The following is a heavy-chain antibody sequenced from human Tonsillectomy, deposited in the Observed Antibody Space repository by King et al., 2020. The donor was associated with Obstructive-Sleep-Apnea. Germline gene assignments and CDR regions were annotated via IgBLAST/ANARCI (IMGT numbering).Heavy chain of an antibody. CDR3: VRIRISGGTWSYNYLMDV. D-gene: IGHD1-20*01. Sequence: VQLVESGGALVKPGGSLRLSCEASEFTVADAWMSWVRQAPGKGLEWVGHIKSKTHGGTTDYAAPVKGRYIISRDDSKKTLYLQMNSLKFEDTGVYYCVRIRISGGTWSYNYLMDVWGQGTTVTVSS. CDR1: EFTVADAW. J-gene: IGHJ6*02. V-gene: IGHV3-15*02. CDR2: IKSKTHGGTT.